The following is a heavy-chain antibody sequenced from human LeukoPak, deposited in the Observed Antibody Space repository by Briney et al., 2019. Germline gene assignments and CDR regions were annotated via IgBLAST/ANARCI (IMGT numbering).Heavy chain of an antibody. Sequence: ASVKVSCKASGYTFTSYDINWVRQATGQGLEWMGWMNPNSGNTGYAQKFQGRVTMTRNTSISTAYMELSSLRSEDTAVYYCASLDGDDILTGYPYPMDVWGKGTTVTVSS. V-gene: IGHV1-8*01. CDR1: GYTFTSYD. CDR2: MNPNSGNT. CDR3: ASLDGDDILTGYPYPMDV. D-gene: IGHD3-9*01. J-gene: IGHJ6*04.